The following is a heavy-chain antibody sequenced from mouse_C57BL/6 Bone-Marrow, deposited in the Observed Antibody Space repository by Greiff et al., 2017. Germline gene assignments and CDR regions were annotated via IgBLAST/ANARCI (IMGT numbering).Heavy chain of an antibody. CDR2: ISSGGSYT. D-gene: IGHD2-2*01. Sequence: EVKVVESGGDLVKPGGSLKLSCAASGFTFSSYGMSWVRQTPDKRLEWVATISSGGSYTYYPDSVKGRFTISRDNAKNTLYLQMSSLKSEDTAMYYCARHAWFAYWGQGTTLTVSS. CDR3: ARHAWFAY. CDR1: GFTFSSYG. J-gene: IGHJ2*01. V-gene: IGHV5-6*01.